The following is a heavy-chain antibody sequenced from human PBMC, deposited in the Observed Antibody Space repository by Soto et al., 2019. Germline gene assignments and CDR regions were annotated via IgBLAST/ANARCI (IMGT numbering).Heavy chain of an antibody. CDR2: IYYSGST. CDR1: GGSISSYY. CDR3: ARDYNTAMVNYFDY. Sequence: TSETLSLTCTVSGGSISSYYWSWIRQPPGKGLEWIGYIYYSGSTNYNPSLKSRVTISVDTSKNQFSLKLSSVTAADTAVYYCARDYNTAMVNYFDYWGQGTLVTVSS. V-gene: IGHV4-59*01. D-gene: IGHD5-18*01. J-gene: IGHJ4*02.